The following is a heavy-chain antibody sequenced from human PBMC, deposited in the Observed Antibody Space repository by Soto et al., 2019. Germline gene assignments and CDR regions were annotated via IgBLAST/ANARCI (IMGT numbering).Heavy chain of an antibody. Sequence: ASLKVSCKASGYTFTSYDINWVRQATGQGLEWMGWMNPNSGNTGYAQKFQGRVTMTRHNSISTAYMELSSLRSENTAVHYCARGLHSYGFGRGFDPWGQGTLVTVSS. V-gene: IGHV1-8*01. CDR1: GYTFTSYD. J-gene: IGHJ5*02. D-gene: IGHD5-18*01. CDR2: MNPNSGNT. CDR3: ARGLHSYGFGRGFDP.